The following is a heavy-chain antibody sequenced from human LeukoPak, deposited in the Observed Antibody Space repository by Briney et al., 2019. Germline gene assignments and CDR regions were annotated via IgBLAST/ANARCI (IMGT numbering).Heavy chain of an antibody. CDR3: ASPQTSGYAFGY. V-gene: IGHV3-48*03. D-gene: IGHD5-12*01. Sequence: GGSLRLSCAASGFTFSSYEMIWVRRAPGKGLECVSYISGSGRTIYYADSVKGRFTISRDNARNSLYLQMYSLRAGDTAAYYCASPQTSGYAFGYWGQETLVTVSS. J-gene: IGHJ4*02. CDR1: GFTFSSYE. CDR2: ISGSGRTI.